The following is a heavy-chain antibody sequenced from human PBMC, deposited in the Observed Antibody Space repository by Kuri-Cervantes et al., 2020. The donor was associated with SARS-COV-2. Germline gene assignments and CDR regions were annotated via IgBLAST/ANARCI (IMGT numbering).Heavy chain of an antibody. CDR3: ARSPLNEHDYGDYELHY. CDR2: INAGNGNT. Sequence: ASVKVSCKASGYTFTSYDINWVRQATGQRLEWMGWINAGNGNTKYSQKFQGRVTITRDTSASTAYMELSSLRSEDTAVYYCARSPLNEHDYGDYELHYWGQGTLVTVSS. CDR1: GYTFTSYD. D-gene: IGHD4-17*01. J-gene: IGHJ4*02. V-gene: IGHV1-3*01.